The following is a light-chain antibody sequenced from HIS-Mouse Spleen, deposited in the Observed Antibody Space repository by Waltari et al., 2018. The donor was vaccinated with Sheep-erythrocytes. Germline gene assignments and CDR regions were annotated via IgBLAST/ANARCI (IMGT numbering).Light chain of an antibody. J-gene: IGLJ3*02. CDR1: CSDSGGYYD. CDR2: EVS. Sequence: QSALTQPPSASGSPGHPVTLSCTGTCSDSGGYYDFSWYQQHPGKAPKLMIYEVSTRPSGVPDRFSGSKSGNTASLTVSGLQAEDEADYYCSSYAGSNNWVFGGGTKLTVL. CDR3: SSYAGSNNWV. V-gene: IGLV2-8*01.